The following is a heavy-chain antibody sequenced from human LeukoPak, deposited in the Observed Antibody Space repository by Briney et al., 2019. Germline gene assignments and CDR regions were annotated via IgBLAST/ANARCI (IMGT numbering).Heavy chain of an antibody. D-gene: IGHD1-26*01. Sequence: GGSLRLSRVASVFTFSNYGMHWVRQSPDKGLEWVTFIPYDGKNKKFADSVKGRFTISRDNSNNTVHLEMNSLRVEDTAVYFCAKDRGWPKAFDFWGQGTMVTVSS. CDR2: IPYDGKNK. CDR3: AKDRGWPKAFDF. CDR1: VFTFSNYG. V-gene: IGHV3-30*02. J-gene: IGHJ3*01.